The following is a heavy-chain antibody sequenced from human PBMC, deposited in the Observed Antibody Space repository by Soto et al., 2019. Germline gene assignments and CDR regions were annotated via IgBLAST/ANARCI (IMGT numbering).Heavy chain of an antibody. D-gene: IGHD2-2*01. Sequence: EVQLLESGGGLVQPGGSLRLSCAASGFTFSSYAMNWVRQAPGKGLEWVLAIGTNSDTYYADSVKGRFTVSRDNFKTTLYLQMNSLRAEDTALYYCAKKYPGTRPFDYWGQGTLVTVSS. CDR1: GFTFSSYA. V-gene: IGHV3-23*01. J-gene: IGHJ4*02. CDR2: IGTNSDT. CDR3: AKKYPGTRPFDY.